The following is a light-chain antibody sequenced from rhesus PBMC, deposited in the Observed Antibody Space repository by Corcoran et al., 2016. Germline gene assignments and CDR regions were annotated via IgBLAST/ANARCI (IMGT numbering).Light chain of an antibody. V-gene: IGKV1-22*01. CDR2: TAS. J-gene: IGKJ4*01. CDR1: QDINSW. CDR3: QQYNSSPS. Sequence: DIQMTQSPSSLSASVGDTVTITCRASQDINSWLAWYQQKAGKAPKLLSYTASSLQSGVPSRFSGSGSGTSFPLTIRVLQSGDSATYYCQQYNSSPSFGGGTKVEIK.